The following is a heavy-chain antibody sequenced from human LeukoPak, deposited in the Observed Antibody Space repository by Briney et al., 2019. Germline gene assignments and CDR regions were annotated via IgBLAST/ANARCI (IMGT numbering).Heavy chain of an antibody. CDR2: INRNGGTI. V-gene: IGHV3-20*01. J-gene: IGHJ4*02. CDR3: ARERSTSNWYGTPDFDY. D-gene: IGHD6-13*01. Sequence: GGSPRLSCAASGFTFDDYGMSWVRQVPGKGLEWVSGINRNGGTINYADSVKGRFTISRDNAKNSLYLQMNSLRAEDTALYHCARERSTSNWYGTPDFDYWGQGTLVTVSS. CDR1: GFTFDDYG.